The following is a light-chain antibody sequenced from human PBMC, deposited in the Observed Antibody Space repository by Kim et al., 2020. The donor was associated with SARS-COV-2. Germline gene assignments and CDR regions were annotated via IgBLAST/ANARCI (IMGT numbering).Light chain of an antibody. V-gene: IGKV1-5*03. CDR1: QSFSNW. CDR2: QTS. Sequence: DIQMTQSPSTVSASVGDRVTITCRASQSFSNWLAWYQQKPGKAPKLLIYQTSHLQSGVPSRFSGSGSGTEFTLTINSLQPDDFATYYCQQYNTNPITFGQGTRLEIK. CDR3: QQYNTNPIT. J-gene: IGKJ5*01.